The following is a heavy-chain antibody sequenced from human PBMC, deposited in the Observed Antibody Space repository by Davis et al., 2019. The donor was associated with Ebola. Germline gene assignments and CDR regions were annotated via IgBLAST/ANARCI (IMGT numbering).Heavy chain of an antibody. D-gene: IGHD3-10*01. CDR1: GFTFSSYW. V-gene: IGHV3-7*01. CDR3: ARNVYYYGSGSYSEGFDY. CDR2: IKQDGSEK. Sequence: GGSLRLSCAASGFTFSSYWMSWVRQAPGKGLEWVANIKQDGSEKYYVDSVKCRFTISRDNAKNSLYLQMNSLRAEDTAVYYCARNVYYYGSGSYSEGFDYWGQGTLVTVSS. J-gene: IGHJ4*02.